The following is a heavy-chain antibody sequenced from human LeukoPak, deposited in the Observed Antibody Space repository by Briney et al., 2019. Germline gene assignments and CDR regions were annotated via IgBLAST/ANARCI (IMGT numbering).Heavy chain of an antibody. V-gene: IGHV4-31*11. D-gene: IGHD2-2*02. CDR3: ARYCSSTSCYTGFDY. CDR1: GGSFSGYY. CDR2: IYYSGST. J-gene: IGHJ4*02. Sequence: PSETLSLTCAVYGGSFSGYYWSWIRQHPGKGLEWIGYIYYSGSTYYNPSLKSRVTISVDTSKNQFSLKLSSVTAADTAVYYCARYCSSTSCYTGFDYWGQGTLVTVSS.